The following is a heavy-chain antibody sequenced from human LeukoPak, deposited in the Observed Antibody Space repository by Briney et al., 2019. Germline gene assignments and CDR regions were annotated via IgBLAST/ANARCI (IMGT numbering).Heavy chain of an antibody. V-gene: IGHV1-69*13. J-gene: IGHJ4*02. CDR3: ARARLPYTSSSLCFDY. CDR1: GGTFSSYA. CDR2: IIPIFGTA. Sequence: ASVKVSCKASGGTFSSYAISWVRQAPGQGLEWMGGIIPIFGTANYAQKFQGRVTITADESTSTAYMDLSSLRSEDTAVYYCARARLPYTSSSLCFDYWGQGTLVTVSS. D-gene: IGHD6-6*01.